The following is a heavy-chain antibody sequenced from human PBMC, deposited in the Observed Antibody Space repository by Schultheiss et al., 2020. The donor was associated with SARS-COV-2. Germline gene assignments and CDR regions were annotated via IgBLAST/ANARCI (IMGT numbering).Heavy chain of an antibody. J-gene: IGHJ5*02. Sequence: SETLSLTCTVSGGSISSGSYYWSWIRQPAGKGLEWIGEINHSGSTNYNPSLKSRVTISVDTSKGQFSLNLRSVTAADTAFYYCARGAASGQDWFDPWGPGTLVTVSS. D-gene: IGHD6-25*01. CDR1: GGSISSGSYY. CDR3: ARGAASGQDWFDP. CDR2: INHSGST. V-gene: IGHV4-61*10.